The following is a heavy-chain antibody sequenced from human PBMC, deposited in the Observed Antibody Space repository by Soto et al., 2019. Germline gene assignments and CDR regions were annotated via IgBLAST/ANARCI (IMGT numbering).Heavy chain of an antibody. CDR2: INHSGST. CDR3: ARAGTTVSYYYYYMDV. J-gene: IGHJ6*03. V-gene: IGHV4-34*01. CDR1: VGSFSGYY. Sequence: QVQLQQWGAGLLKPSETLSLTCAVYVGSFSGYYWSWIRQPPGKGLEWIGEINHSGSTNYNPSLKSRVTISVDTSKNQFSLKLSSVTAADTAVYYCARAGTTVSYYYYYMDVWGKGTTVTVSS. D-gene: IGHD4-4*01.